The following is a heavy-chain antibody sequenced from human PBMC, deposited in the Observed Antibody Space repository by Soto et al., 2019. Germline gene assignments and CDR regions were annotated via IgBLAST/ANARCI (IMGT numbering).Heavy chain of an antibody. CDR1: GFTFSSYH. D-gene: IGHD2-15*01. CDR2: INPSTSHI. CDR3: ARGYCGGGGCYLRRDAFDV. V-gene: IGHV3-21*01. Sequence: EVQLVESGGGLVMPGGSLRLSCAASGFTFSSYHMNWVRQAPGKGLEWVSSINPSTSHIYYADSVRGRFTISRDNSKNSLYLQMNHLRTEDAAVYYCARGYCGGGGCYLRRDAFDVWGQGTMVTVSS. J-gene: IGHJ3*01.